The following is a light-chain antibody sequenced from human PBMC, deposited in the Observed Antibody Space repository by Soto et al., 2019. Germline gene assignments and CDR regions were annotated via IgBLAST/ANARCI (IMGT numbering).Light chain of an antibody. CDR3: SSFATSGTTVI. V-gene: IGLV1-40*01. J-gene: IGLJ2*01. CDR2: GNS. Sequence: QAVVTQPPSVSGAPGQRVTISCTGSSSNIGAGYDVHWYQQLPGTAPKLLIYGNSNRPSGISDRFSGSKSGNTASLTISGLQAEDESDYYCSSFATSGTTVIFGGGTKLTVL. CDR1: SSNIGAGYD.